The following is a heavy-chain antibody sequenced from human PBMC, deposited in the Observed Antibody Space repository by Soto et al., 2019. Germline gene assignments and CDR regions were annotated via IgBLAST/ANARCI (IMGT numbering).Heavy chain of an antibody. CDR3: AHTGPQSGTYYFDY. D-gene: IGHD1-26*01. Sequence: QITLKESGPTLVKPTQTLTLTCTFSGFSLSSSGVGVGWFRQPPGKALEWLAIIYWDDDKRYSPSLKSRHTITKDTSKNQVVLTMTNMDPVDTATDYCAHTGPQSGTYYFDYWGQGTLVTVSS. V-gene: IGHV2-5*02. CDR2: IYWDDDK. J-gene: IGHJ4*02. CDR1: GFSLSSSGVG.